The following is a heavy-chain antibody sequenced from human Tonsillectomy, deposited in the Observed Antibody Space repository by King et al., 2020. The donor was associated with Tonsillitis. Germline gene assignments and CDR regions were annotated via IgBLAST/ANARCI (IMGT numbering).Heavy chain of an antibody. CDR1: GGTFSSYA. J-gene: IGHJ6*02. Sequence: HEQLVQSGAEVKKPGSSVKVSCKASGGTFSSYAISWVRQAPGQGLEWMGGIIPIFGTANYAQKFQGRVTITADESTSTAYMELSSLRSEDTAVYYCARGGYFYDSSGSDTLYYYYYGMAVWGQGTTVTVSS. CDR3: ARGGYFYDSSGSDTLYYYYYGMAV. CDR2: IIPIFGTA. V-gene: IGHV1-69*01. D-gene: IGHD3-22*01.